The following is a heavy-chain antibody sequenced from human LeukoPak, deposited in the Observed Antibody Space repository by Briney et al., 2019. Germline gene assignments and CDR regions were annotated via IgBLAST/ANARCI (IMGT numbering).Heavy chain of an antibody. D-gene: IGHD6-19*01. J-gene: IGHJ4*02. CDR3: ARAQDSSGWYG. V-gene: IGHV1-2*02. CDR1: GYTFTGYY. Sequence: GASVKVSCKASGYTFTGYYMHWVRQAPGQGLEWMGWINPNSGSTNYAQKFQGRVTMTRDTSISTAYMELSRLRSDDTAVYYCARAQDSSGWYGWGQGTLVTVSS. CDR2: INPNSGST.